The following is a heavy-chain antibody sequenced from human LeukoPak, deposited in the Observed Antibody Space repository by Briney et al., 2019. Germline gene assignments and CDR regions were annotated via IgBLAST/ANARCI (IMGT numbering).Heavy chain of an antibody. CDR2: ISGSGGST. CDR1: GLTFNSYA. J-gene: IGHJ4*02. CDR3: AKGRCSGGSCYGRGFDY. Sequence: PGGSLILSRAASGLTFNSYAMSWVRQAPGKGLEWVSAISGSGGSTYYADSVKGRFTISRDNSKNTLYLQMNSLRAEDTAVYYCAKGRCSGGSCYGRGFDYWGQGTLVTVSS. D-gene: IGHD2-15*01. V-gene: IGHV3-23*01.